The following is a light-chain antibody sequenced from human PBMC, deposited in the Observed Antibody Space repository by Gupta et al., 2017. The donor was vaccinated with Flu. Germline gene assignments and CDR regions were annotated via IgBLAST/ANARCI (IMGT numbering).Light chain of an antibody. CDR3: CSYAGSSTLV. J-gene: IGLJ3*02. V-gene: IGLV2-23*01. CDR1: SSDVGSYNL. Sequence: QSARTQPAHVSWSPGQSITIVCTGTSSDVGSYNLVSWYQQHPGKAPKLMIYEGSKRPSGVSNRFSGSKSGNTASLTISGLQAEDEADYYCCSYAGSSTLVFGGGTKLTVL. CDR2: EGS.